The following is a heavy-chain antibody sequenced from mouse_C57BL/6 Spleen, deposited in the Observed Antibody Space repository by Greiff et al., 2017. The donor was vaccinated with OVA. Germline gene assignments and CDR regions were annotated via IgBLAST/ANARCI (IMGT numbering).Heavy chain of an antibody. CDR3: ARDQGSSYVEAWFAY. CDR2: ISVGGSYT. CDR1: GFTFSSYA. V-gene: IGHV5-4*01. J-gene: IGHJ3*01. D-gene: IGHD1-1*01. Sequence: EVMLVESGGGLVKPGGSLKLSCAASGFTFSSYAMSWVRQTPEKRLEWVATISVGGSYTYYPDNVKGRFTISRDNAKNNLYLQMSHLKSEDTAMYYCARDQGSSYVEAWFAYWGQGTLVTVSA.